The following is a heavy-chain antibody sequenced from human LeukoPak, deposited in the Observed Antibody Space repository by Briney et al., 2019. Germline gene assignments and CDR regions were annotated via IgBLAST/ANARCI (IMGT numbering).Heavy chain of an antibody. CDR3: ARDLIDIVVVPADPPNSFHP. CDR1: GYTFTSYY. V-gene: IGHV1-46*01. J-gene: IGHJ5*02. D-gene: IGHD2-2*01. Sequence: ASVKVSCKASGYTFTSYYMHWVRQPPGQGLEWVGIINPSGGSTSYAQKFQGRVTITSDTSTSTLYLELSRLSSEDTAVYYCARDLIDIVVVPADPPNSFHPWGQGPLVTVSS. CDR2: INPSGGST.